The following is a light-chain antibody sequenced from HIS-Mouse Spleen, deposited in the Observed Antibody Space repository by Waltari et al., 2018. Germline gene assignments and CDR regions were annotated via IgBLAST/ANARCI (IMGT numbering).Light chain of an antibody. CDR3: YSTDSSGNHRV. J-gene: IGLJ3*02. Sequence: SYELTQPPSVSVSPGQTARITCSGDALPKKYPYWYQLKSGQAPVLVIYEDSERPSGIPERFSGSSSGTMATLTISGAQVEDEADYYCYSTDSSGNHRVFGGGTKLTVL. CDR1: ALPKKY. CDR2: EDS. V-gene: IGLV3-10*01.